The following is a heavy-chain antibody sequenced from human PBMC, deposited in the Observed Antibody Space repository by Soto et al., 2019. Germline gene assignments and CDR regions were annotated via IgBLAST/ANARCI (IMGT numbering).Heavy chain of an antibody. CDR3: ARARGSSWYNWFDP. D-gene: IGHD6-19*01. CDR2: IIVLFGTT. CDR1: GGNFSNYA. Sequence: QVQLVQSGAEVRKPGSSVKVSCKASGGNFSNYAISWVRQAPGQGLEWMGGIIVLFGTTNYAQKFRGRLTVSADESTSTAYMELGRLSFDYTAIYYCARARGSSWYNWFDPWGQGTLVTVSS. J-gene: IGHJ5*02. V-gene: IGHV1-69*01.